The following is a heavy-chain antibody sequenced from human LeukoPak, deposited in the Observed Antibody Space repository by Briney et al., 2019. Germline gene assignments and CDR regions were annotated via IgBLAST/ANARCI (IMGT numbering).Heavy chain of an antibody. CDR3: ARGLAPSGFDP. Sequence: GRSLRLSCAASGFTFSSRWIHWVRQPPGKGLVWVSLINGDGTSTSYADSVKGRFTISRDNAKNTVYLQMSSLRVDDTAMYYCARGLAPSGFDPWGQGTLVTVSS. V-gene: IGHV3-74*01. CDR2: INGDGTST. CDR1: GFTFSSRW. D-gene: IGHD3-10*01. J-gene: IGHJ5*02.